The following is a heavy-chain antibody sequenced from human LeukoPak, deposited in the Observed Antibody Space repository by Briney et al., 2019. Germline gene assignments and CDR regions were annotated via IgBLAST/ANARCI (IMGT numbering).Heavy chain of an antibody. Sequence: ASVKVSCKASGYTFTIYDINWVRQATGQGIEWMGWMNPNSGNTGYAQKFQGRVTMTRNTSISTAYMELSSLRSEDTAVYYCARAKHSSGYYHDYWGQGTLVTVSS. CDR1: GYTFTIYD. D-gene: IGHD3-22*01. CDR2: MNPNSGNT. J-gene: IGHJ4*02. CDR3: ARAKHSSGYYHDY. V-gene: IGHV1-8*01.